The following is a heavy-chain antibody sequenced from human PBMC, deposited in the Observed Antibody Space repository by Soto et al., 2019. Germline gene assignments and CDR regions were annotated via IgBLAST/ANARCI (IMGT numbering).Heavy chain of an antibody. Sequence: GGSLRLSCTASGFTFSDYAMTWVRQAPGKGLDWVSAVSLSGGSTYYADSVKGRFTISRDNSKSTLYLQMNSLRAEDTALYYCAKGRSYYYYYGVDVWGQGTTVTVSS. V-gene: IGHV3-23*01. CDR1: GFTFSDYA. CDR2: VSLSGGST. J-gene: IGHJ6*02. CDR3: AKGRSYYYYYGVDV.